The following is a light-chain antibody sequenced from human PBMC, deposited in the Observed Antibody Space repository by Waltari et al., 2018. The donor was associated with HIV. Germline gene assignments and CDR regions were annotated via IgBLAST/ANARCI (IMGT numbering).Light chain of an antibody. Sequence: SYELTQPSSVSVSPGQTARITCTGDVVAKKYARWFQQKPGQAPVLVIYKDSERPSGIPERFAGSSAGTTVTLTISGAQVEDEADYYCYSAADNIGVFGGGTKLTGL. CDR2: KDS. CDR3: YSAADNIGV. CDR1: VVAKKY. J-gene: IGLJ3*02. V-gene: IGLV3-27*01.